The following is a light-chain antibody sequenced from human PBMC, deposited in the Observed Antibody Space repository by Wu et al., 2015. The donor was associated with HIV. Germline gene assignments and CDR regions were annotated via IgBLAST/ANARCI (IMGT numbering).Light chain of an antibody. CDR3: QQRSAWPLT. CDR1: QSISTF. V-gene: IGKV3-11*01. Sequence: GKPATLSCRASQSISTFLAWYQQKPGQAPRLLIYHASNRATGIPARFSGSGSGTDFTLTISSLESEDSALYYCQQRSAWPLTFGGGTKVEI. CDR2: HAS. J-gene: IGKJ4*01.